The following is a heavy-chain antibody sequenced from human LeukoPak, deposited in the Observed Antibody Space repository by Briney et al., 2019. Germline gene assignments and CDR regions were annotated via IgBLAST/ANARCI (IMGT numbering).Heavy chain of an antibody. CDR1: GYTFTGYY. D-gene: IGHD5-24*01. J-gene: IGHJ6*03. V-gene: IGHV1-2*02. CDR2: INPNSGGT. Sequence: ASVKVPCKASGYTFTGYYMHWVRQAPGQGLEWMGWINPNSGGTNYAQKFQGRVTMTRDTSISTAYMELSRLRSDDTAVYYCARVEKPRPYYYYYMDVWGKGTTVTVSS. CDR3: ARVEKPRPYYYYYMDV.